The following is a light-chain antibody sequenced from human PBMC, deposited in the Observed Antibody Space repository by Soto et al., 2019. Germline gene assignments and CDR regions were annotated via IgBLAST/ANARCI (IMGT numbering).Light chain of an antibody. Sequence: QSVLTQPASVSGSPGPSITISCTGTSRYVGSYNLVSWYQQHPGKAPKLMIYEVSKRPSGVSNRFSGSKSGNTASLTISGLQAEDEADYYCCSYAGSSFYVFGTGTKVTVL. J-gene: IGLJ1*01. V-gene: IGLV2-23*02. CDR3: CSYAGSSFYV. CDR1: SRYVGSYNL. CDR2: EVS.